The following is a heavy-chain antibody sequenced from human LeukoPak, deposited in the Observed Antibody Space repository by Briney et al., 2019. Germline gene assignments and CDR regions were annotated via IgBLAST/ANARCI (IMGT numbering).Heavy chain of an antibody. Sequence: GGSLRLSCAASGFTISSSHLTWVRQAPGKRLEWVSLIYSDGRTYYADSVRCRFTISRDNSKNTLYLQMNSLRVEDTAVFYCVRPKHSSISWLHYGMDVWGQGTTVIVSS. CDR3: VRPKHSSISWLHYGMDV. CDR1: GFTISSSH. CDR2: IYSDGRT. J-gene: IGHJ6*02. V-gene: IGHV3-66*04. D-gene: IGHD3-3*02.